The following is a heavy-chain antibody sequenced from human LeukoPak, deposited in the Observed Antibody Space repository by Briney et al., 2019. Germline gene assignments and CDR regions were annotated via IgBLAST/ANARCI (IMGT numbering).Heavy chain of an antibody. CDR2: IGGSGGSA. D-gene: IGHD2-2*01. V-gene: IGHV3-23*01. CDR1: GFTFMMYG. Sequence: GGSLRLSCAASGFTFMMYGMTWVRQAPGKGLEWVSGIGGSGGSANYADSVKGRFTISRDNSKNTVYLQMSSLRAEDTALYYCARRSCSTTTCYSWPAQYYYMDVWGKGTSVTVSS. CDR3: ARRSCSTTTCYSWPAQYYYMDV. J-gene: IGHJ6*03.